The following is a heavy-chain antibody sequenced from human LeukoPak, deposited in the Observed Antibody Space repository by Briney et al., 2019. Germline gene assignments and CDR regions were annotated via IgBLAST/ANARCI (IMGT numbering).Heavy chain of an antibody. Sequence: VGSLRLSCAASGFTFSNYWMSWVRQAPGKGLEWVANIKQDGSAKYYVDSVKGRFTISRDNAKKSLYLQMNSLRAEDTAVYYCARVASMDAHVEYWGQGNLVTVSS. V-gene: IGHV3-7*01. D-gene: IGHD2-2*03. CDR2: IKQDGSAK. CDR1: GFTFSNYW. J-gene: IGHJ4*02. CDR3: ARVASMDAHVEY.